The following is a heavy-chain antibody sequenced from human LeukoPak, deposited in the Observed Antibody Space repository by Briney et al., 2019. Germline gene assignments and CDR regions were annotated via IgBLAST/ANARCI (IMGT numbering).Heavy chain of an antibody. J-gene: IGHJ4*02. CDR3: ARLRTGGFLDF. V-gene: IGHV4-59*08. CDR2: IYYSGST. CDR1: GDSISSHY. Sequence: PSETLSLTCTVSGDSISSHYWKWTRPPPGKGLEWIGYIYYSGSTYYNPSLKSRVTISVDTSKNQFSLKLSSVTAADTAVYYCARLRTGGFLDFWGQGTLVTVSS. D-gene: IGHD1-14*01.